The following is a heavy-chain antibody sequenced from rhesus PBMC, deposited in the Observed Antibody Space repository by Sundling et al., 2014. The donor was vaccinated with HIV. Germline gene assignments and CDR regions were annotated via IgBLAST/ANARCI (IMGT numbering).Heavy chain of an antibody. J-gene: IGHJ4*01. Sequence: QVQLQESGPGLVKPSETLSLTCAVSGHSISSGYYWGWIRQTPGKGLEWVGRISGSGGSTDYNPSLKSRVAIGTDTSKNQFSLKLSSLTAADTAVYYCAMPLVIDFDYWGQGVVVTVSS. CDR1: GHSISSGYY. CDR3: AMPLVIDFDY. V-gene: IGHV4-160*01. CDR2: ISGSGGST.